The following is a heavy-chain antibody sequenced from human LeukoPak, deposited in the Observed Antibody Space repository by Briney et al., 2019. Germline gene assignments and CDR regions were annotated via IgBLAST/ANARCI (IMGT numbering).Heavy chain of an antibody. Sequence: KTSETLSLTCTVSGGSISSGGYYWSWIRQHPGKGLEWIGYIYYSGSTYYNPSLKSRVTISVDTSKNQFSLKLSSVTAADTAVYYCARDEAGGNNWFDPWGQGTLVTVSS. CDR3: ARDEAGGNNWFDP. J-gene: IGHJ5*02. D-gene: IGHD3-10*01. V-gene: IGHV4-31*03. CDR1: GGSISSGGYY. CDR2: IYYSGST.